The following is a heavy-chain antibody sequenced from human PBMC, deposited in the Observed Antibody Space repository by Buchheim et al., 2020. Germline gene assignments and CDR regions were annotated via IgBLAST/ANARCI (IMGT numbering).Heavy chain of an antibody. CDR1: GGTFSSYA. CDR2: IIPILGIA. V-gene: IGHV1-69*04. CDR3: ARPPNYGDQLNYYYYGMDV. D-gene: IGHD4-17*01. J-gene: IGHJ6*02. Sequence: QVQLVQSGAEVKKPGSSVKVSCKASGGTFSSYAISWVRQAPGQGPEWMGRIIPILGIANYAQKFQGRVKINADKSTSTAYMELSILRSEDTAVYYCARPPNYGDQLNYYYYGMDVWGQGTT.